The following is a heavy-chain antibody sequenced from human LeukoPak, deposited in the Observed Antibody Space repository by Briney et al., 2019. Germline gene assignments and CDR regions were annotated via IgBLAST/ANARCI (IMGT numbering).Heavy chain of an antibody. D-gene: IGHD4-23*01. V-gene: IGHV1-3*02. Sequence: VSVTVSCTASGYTFTNYALHWVRQAPGQSLEWVGWTNGATGNTRFSQDFQGRLTITIDTSASTGYVELSSLRSEDTAVYYCARSPGGNARTWLDYWGQGTLVTVSS. CDR1: GYTFTNYA. CDR3: ARSPGGNARTWLDY. J-gene: IGHJ4*02. CDR2: TNGATGNT.